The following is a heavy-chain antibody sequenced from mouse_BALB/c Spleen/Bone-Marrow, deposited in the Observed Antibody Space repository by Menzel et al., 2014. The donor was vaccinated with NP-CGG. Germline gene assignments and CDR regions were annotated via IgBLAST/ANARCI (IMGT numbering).Heavy chain of an antibody. D-gene: IGHD2-14*01. J-gene: IGHJ2*01. CDR3: ARYRLGTYFDY. CDR1: SFNIKDTY. V-gene: IGHV14-3*02. Sequence: EVQLQQSGAELVKPGASVKLSCTASSFNIKDTYMHWVKQRPEQGLEWIGRIDPANGNTKYDPKFQGKATITADTSSNTAYLQLSSLTSEDTAVYYCARYRLGTYFDYWGQGTTLTVSS. CDR2: IDPANGNT.